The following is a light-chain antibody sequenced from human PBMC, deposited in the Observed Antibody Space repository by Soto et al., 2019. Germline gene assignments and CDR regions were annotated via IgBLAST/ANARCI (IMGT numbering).Light chain of an antibody. V-gene: IGKV1-5*03. CDR3: QQYNSYPWT. J-gene: IGKJ1*01. CDR2: KAP. CDR1: QSISSW. Sequence: IQMTQSPSTLSASVGNRVTIACRASQSISSWLAWYQQKPGKAPKLLIYKAPSLESGVPSRFSGSGSGTEFTLTITSLQPDDFATYYCQQYNSYPWTFGQGTKVDI.